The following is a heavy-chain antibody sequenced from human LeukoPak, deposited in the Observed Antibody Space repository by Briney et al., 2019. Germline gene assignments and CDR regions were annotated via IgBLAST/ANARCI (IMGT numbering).Heavy chain of an antibody. CDR3: ARGRFAGIGY. V-gene: IGHV4-61*01. D-gene: IGHD6-13*01. Sequence: PSETLSLTCTVSGGSVSSGSYYWSWIRQPPGKGPEWIGYIYYSGSTNYNPSLKSRVTISVDTSKNQFSLKLSSVTAADTAVYYCARGRFAGIGYWGQGTLVTVSS. J-gene: IGHJ4*02. CDR1: GGSVSSGSYY. CDR2: IYYSGST.